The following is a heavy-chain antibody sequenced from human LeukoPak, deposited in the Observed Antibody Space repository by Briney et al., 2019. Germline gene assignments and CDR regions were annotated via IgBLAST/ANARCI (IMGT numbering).Heavy chain of an antibody. CDR3: ARYSGGDDSFDY. Sequence: ASVKVSCKAYGYTFTGYYMHWVRQAPGRGLEWMGWINPNSGGTNYAQKFQGRVTMTRDTSISTAYMELSRLRSDDTAVYYCARYSGGDDSFDYWGQGTLVTVSS. J-gene: IGHJ4*02. D-gene: IGHD2-21*02. V-gene: IGHV1-2*02. CDR1: GYTFTGYY. CDR2: INPNSGGT.